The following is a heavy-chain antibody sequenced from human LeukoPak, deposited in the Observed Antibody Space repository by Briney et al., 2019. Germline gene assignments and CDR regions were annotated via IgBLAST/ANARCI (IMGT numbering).Heavy chain of an antibody. Sequence: GGSLRLSCAASGFTVSSNYMSWVRQAPGKGLEWVSVIYSGGSTNYADSVKGRFTISRDNSKNTLYLQMNSLRAEDTAVYYCARVAPVYNWFDPWGEGTLVTVSS. CDR3: ARVAPVYNWFDP. CDR1: GFTVSSNY. CDR2: IYSGGST. D-gene: IGHD3-16*01. J-gene: IGHJ5*02. V-gene: IGHV3-53*01.